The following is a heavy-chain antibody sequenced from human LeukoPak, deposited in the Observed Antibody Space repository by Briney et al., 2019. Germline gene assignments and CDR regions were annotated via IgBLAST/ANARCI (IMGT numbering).Heavy chain of an antibody. D-gene: IGHD3-3*01. V-gene: IGHV3-23*01. CDR1: GFTFSSYA. J-gene: IGHJ4*02. CDR2: ISGSGGST. CDR3: AKDEGNYDFWSGHPFDY. Sequence: QSGGFLRLSCAASGFTFSSYAMSWVRQAPGKGLEWVSVISGSGGSTYYADSVKGRFTISRDNSKNTLYLQMNSLRAEDTAVYYCAKDEGNYDFWSGHPFDYWGQGTLVTVSS.